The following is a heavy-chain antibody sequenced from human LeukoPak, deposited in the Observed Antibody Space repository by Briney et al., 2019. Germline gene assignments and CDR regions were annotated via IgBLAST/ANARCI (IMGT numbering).Heavy chain of an antibody. Sequence: SETLSLTCAVSGGSISSYYWSWIRQPPGKGLEWIGYIYYSGSTNYNPSLKSRVTISVDTSKNQFSLKLSSVTAADTAVYYCARTLQYSSSWYYYYYMDVWGKGTTVTVSS. D-gene: IGHD6-13*01. CDR3: ARTLQYSSSWYYYYYMDV. J-gene: IGHJ6*03. CDR2: IYYSGST. V-gene: IGHV4-59*01. CDR1: GGSISSYY.